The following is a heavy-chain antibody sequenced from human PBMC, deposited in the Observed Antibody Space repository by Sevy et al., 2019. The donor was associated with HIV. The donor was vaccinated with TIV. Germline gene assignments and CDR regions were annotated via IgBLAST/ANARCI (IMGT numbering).Heavy chain of an antibody. CDR2: ISAYNGNT. V-gene: IGHV1-18*01. D-gene: IGHD3-9*01. J-gene: IGHJ4*02. CDR1: GYTFTSYG. CDR3: ARVLTGYSKAREFDY. Sequence: ASVKVSCKASGYTFTSYGISWVRQAPGQGLEWMGWISAYNGNTNYPQKLQGRVTMTTDTSTSTAYMELRSLRSDDTAVYYCARVLTGYSKAREFDYWGQGTLVTVSS.